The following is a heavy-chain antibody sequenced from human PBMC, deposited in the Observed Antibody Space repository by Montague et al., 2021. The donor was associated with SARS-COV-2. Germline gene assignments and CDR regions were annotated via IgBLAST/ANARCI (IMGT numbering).Heavy chain of an antibody. Sequence: SLRLSCAASGFTFSSYAMHWARQAPGKGLEWVSSISSSSSYIYYADSVKSRFTISRDNAKNSLYLQMNSLRAEDTAVYYCARVREISYDFWSGPRVYMDVWGKGTTVTVSS. CDR1: GFTFSSYA. J-gene: IGHJ6*03. D-gene: IGHD3-3*01. V-gene: IGHV3-21*01. CDR2: ISSSSSYI. CDR3: ARVREISYDFWSGPRVYMDV.